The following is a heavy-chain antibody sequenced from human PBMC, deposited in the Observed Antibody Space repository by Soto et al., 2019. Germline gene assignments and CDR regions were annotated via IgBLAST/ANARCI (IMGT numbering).Heavy chain of an antibody. CDR1: GYTFTTYG. V-gene: IGHV1-18*01. CDR2: ISAHNGNT. J-gene: IGHJ5*02. Sequence: QVQLVQSGVEVKKPGASVKVSCKASGYTFTTYGITWVRQAPGQGLAWMGWISAHNGNTNYAHKLQGRGTMTTNTSTSTAYMELRSLRSDDAAVYYCARVASITAGSWGQGTLVTVSS. CDR3: ARVASITAGS.